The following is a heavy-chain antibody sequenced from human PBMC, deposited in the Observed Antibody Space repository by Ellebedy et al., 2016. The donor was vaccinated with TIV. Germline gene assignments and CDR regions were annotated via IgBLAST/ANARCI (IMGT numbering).Heavy chain of an antibody. CDR1: GFTFSNYS. J-gene: IGHJ4*02. V-gene: IGHV3-21*01. D-gene: IGHD6-13*01. Sequence: PGGSLRLSCAGAGFTFSNYSMNWVRKAPGKVLEWVASITGSSSYMFYSDSVKGRFTISRDNAKNSLYLQMNSLRAEDTAVYYCSRGIAAVMYWGQGILVTVSS. CDR3: SRGIAAVMY. CDR2: ITGSSSYM.